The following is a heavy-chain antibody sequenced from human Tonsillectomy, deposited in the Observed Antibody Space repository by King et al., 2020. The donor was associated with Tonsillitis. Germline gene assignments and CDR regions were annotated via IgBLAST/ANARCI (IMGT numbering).Heavy chain of an antibody. CDR3: AKAGYDSGEAWFDP. D-gene: IGHD3-22*01. V-gene: IGHV4-61*02. CDR1: GGSITSGNHF. J-gene: IGHJ5*02. CDR2: IHTSGST. Sequence: QLQLQESGPGLVTPSQTLSLTCTVSGGSITSGNHFWSWVRQAAGKGLEWIGRIHTSGSTNYNPSLKSRVTMSLDTSKNQVSLKLSSVTAADTAVYYCAKAGYDSGEAWFDPWGQGTLVTVSS.